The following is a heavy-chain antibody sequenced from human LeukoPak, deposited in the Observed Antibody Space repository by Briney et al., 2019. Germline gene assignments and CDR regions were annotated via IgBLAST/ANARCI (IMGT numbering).Heavy chain of an antibody. CDR3: ARHVPSTLRLVVVTYDWYFDL. Sequence: PSETLSLTCSVSGGSISSSRYFWGWIRQPPGKGLEWIGSTFYRGDTSYNSSLESRATIVVDTSKKQLSLKLSSVTAAYTAVYYCARHVPSTLRLVVVTYDWYFDLWGRGTMVTVSS. J-gene: IGHJ2*01. CDR1: GGSISSSRYF. CDR2: TFYRGDT. D-gene: IGHD2-21*02. V-gene: IGHV4-39*01.